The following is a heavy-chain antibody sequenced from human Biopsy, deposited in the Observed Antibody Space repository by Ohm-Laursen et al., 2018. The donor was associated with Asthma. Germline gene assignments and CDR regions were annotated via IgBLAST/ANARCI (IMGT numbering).Heavy chain of an antibody. CDR2: INPSGGST. CDR1: GYTFTSYY. J-gene: IGHJ3*02. V-gene: IGHV1-46*01. CDR3: ARVSITPGAFDI. D-gene: IGHD3-10*01. Sequence: VASVKVSCKASGYTFTSYYMHWVRQAPGQGLEWMGIINPSGGSTSYAQKFRGRVTMTRDTSTSTVYMELSSLRSEDTAVYYCARVSITPGAFDIWGQGTMVTVSS.